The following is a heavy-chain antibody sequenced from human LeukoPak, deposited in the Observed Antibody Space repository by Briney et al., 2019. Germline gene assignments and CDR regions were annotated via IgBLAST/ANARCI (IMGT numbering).Heavy chain of an antibody. J-gene: IGHJ2*01. CDR3: ARRAYCGGDCNWYFDL. CDR1: GGSISSYY. D-gene: IGHD2-21*01. CDR2: IYYSGST. Sequence: PSETLSLTCTVSGGSISSYYWSWIRQPPGKGLEWIGYIYYSGSTNYNPSLKSRVTISVDTSKNQFSLKLSSVTAADTAVYYCARRAYCGGDCNWYFDLWGRGTLVTVSS. V-gene: IGHV4-59*08.